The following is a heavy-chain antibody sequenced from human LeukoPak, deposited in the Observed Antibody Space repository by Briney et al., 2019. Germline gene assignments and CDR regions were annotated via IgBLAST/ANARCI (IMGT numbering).Heavy chain of an antibody. Sequence: ASVKVSCKASGYTFTSYGISWVRQAPGQGPEWMGWISAYNGNTNYAQKLQGRVTMTTDTSTSTAYMELRSLRSDDTAVYYCARETTFSGSYYFDYWGQGTLVTVSS. D-gene: IGHD3-22*01. CDR3: ARETTFSGSYYFDY. V-gene: IGHV1-18*01. CDR2: ISAYNGNT. J-gene: IGHJ4*02. CDR1: GYTFTSYG.